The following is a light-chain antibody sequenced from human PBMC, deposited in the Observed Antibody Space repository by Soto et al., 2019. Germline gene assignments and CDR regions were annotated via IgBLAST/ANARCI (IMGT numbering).Light chain of an antibody. J-gene: IGLJ2*01. V-gene: IGLV1-47*01. CDR1: SSNIGSNY. Sequence: QPVLTQPPSASGTPGQRVTISCSGSSSNIGSNYVYWYQQLPGTAPKLLIYRNTQRPSGVPDRFSGSRSATSASLAISGLRSEDEADYYCAAWDDSLSGVVFGGGTKLTVL. CDR2: RNT. CDR3: AAWDDSLSGVV.